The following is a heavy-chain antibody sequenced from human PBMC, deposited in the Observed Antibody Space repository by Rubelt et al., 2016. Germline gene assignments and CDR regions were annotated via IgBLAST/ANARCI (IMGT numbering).Heavy chain of an antibody. Sequence: QVQLQQWGAGLLKPSETLSLTCAVYGGSFSGYYWSWIRQPPGKGLEWIGEITHSGSTNYNPSLKSRVTISVDTSKNQFSRKLSSVTAADTAVYYCARGKEGLGVTMMDYWGQGTLVTVSS. CDR2: ITHSGST. CDR1: GGSFSGYY. CDR3: ARGKEGLGVTMMDY. J-gene: IGHJ4*02. V-gene: IGHV4-34*01. D-gene: IGHD3-22*01.